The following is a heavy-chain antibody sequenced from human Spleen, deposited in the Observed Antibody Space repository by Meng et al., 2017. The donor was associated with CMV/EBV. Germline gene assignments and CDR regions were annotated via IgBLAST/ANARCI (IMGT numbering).Heavy chain of an antibody. CDR2: IVASGTST. D-gene: IGHD5-12*01. CDR3: VKDGVATVY. V-gene: IGHV3-23*01. Sequence: GGSLRLSCAASGFTFSSYAMSWVRQAPGRGLEWVAAIVASGTSTYYADSVEGRFTISRDNSWNTLYLQMHSLRADDTAVYYCVKDGVATVYWGQGTLVTVSS. CDR1: GFTFSSYA. J-gene: IGHJ4*02.